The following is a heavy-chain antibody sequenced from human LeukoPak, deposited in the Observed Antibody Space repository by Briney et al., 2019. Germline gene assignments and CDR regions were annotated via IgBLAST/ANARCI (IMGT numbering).Heavy chain of an antibody. V-gene: IGHV4-59*01. D-gene: IGHD5-24*01. CDR1: GGSISSYY. CDR3: ARLFRDVLDY. J-gene: IGHJ4*02. CDR2: IYYSGST. Sequence: PSETLSLTCTVSGGSISSYYWSWIRQPPGKGLEWIGYIYYSGSTNYNPSLKSRVTISVDTSKNQFSLKLSSVTAADTAVYYCARLFRDVLDYWGQGTLVTVSS.